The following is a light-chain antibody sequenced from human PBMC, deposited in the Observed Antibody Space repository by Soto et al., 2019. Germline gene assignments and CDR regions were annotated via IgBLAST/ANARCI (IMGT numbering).Light chain of an antibody. J-gene: IGKJ5*01. CDR1: QSINNW. Sequence: IRMTQSPSSFSASTGDRVTITCRASQSINNWLAWYQQKPGKAPKLLIYKASTLKSGVPSRFSGSGSGTEFTLTISSLQPDDFATYYCQHYNSYSEALGQGTRLEIK. V-gene: IGKV1-5*03. CDR3: QHYNSYSEA. CDR2: KAS.